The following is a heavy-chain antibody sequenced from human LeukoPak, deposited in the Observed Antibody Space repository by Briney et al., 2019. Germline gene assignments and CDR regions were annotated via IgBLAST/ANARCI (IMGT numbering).Heavy chain of an antibody. J-gene: IGHJ4*02. CDR2: MNPNSGNT. D-gene: IGHD3-16*01. CDR3: ARARGWPITGFDY. V-gene: IGHV1-8*01. Sequence: ASVKVSCKASGYTFTSYDINWVRQATGQGLEWMGWMNPNSGNTGYAQKFQGRVTMTRDTSISTAYVELSRLRSDDTAVYYCARARGWPITGFDYWGQGTLVTVS. CDR1: GYTFTSYD.